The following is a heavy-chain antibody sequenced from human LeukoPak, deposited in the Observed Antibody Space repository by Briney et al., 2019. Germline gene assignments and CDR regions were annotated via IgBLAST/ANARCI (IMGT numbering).Heavy chain of an antibody. CDR2: INPKSGST. D-gene: IGHD3-3*01. CDR3: ARVDDGSGYRHIDY. J-gene: IGHJ4*02. CDR1: GYTFTGRY. V-gene: IGHV1-2*02. Sequence: GASVEVSCKASGYTFTGRYLHWVRQAPGQGLEYMGWINPKSGSTNYAQKFQGRVTVTRDTSISTAYMELTSLTSDDTAIYYCARVDDGSGYRHIDYWGQGSLVIVSS.